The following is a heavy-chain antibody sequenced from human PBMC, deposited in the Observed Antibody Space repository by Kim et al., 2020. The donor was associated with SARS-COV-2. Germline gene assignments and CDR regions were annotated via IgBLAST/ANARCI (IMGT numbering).Heavy chain of an antibody. J-gene: IGHJ6*03. CDR3: ARILTGYNWNYDYYYYMDV. V-gene: IGHV2-70*11. CDR2: IDWDDDK. Sequence: SGPTLVNPTQTLTLTCTFSGFSLSTSGMCVSWIRQPPGKALEWLARIDWDDDKYYSTSLKTRLTISKDTSKNQVVLTMTNMDPVDTATYYCARILTGYNWNYDYYYYMDVWGKGTTVTVSS. D-gene: IGHD1-20*01. CDR1: GFSLSTSGMC.